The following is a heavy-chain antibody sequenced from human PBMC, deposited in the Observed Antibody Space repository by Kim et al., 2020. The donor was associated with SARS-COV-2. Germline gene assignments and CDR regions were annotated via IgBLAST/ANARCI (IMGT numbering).Heavy chain of an antibody. CDR2: IKQDGSEK. CDR3: AREVVWSGYYRDYYYYYYMDV. D-gene: IGHD3-3*01. V-gene: IGHV3-7*01. Sequence: GGSLRLSCAASGFTFSSYWMGWVRQAPGKGLEWVANIKQDGSEKYYVDSVKGRFTISRDNAKNSLYLQMNSLRAEDTAVYYCAREVVWSGYYRDYYYYYYMDVWGKGTTVTVSS. J-gene: IGHJ6*03. CDR1: GFTFSSYW.